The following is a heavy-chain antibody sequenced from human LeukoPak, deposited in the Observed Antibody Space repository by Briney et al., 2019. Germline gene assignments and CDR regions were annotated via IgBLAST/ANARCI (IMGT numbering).Heavy chain of an antibody. J-gene: IGHJ4*02. CDR1: GYSISGGYY. CDR2: IYHSGST. D-gene: IGHD3-22*01. V-gene: IGHV4-38-2*01. CDR3: ARHRYYYDSSGSYYFDY. Sequence: PSETLSLTSVVSGYSISGGYYWGWIRQPPGKGLGWIGIIYHSGSTYYNPSLKSRVTISVDTSRNQFSLRLSSVTAADTAVYFCARHRYYYDSSGSYYFDYWGQGTLVTVSS.